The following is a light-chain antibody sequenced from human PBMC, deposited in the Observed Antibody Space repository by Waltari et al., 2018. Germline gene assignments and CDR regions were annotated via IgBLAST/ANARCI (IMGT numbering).Light chain of an antibody. CDR1: QSISNN. CDR3: QQTYSTWT. J-gene: IGKJ1*01. Sequence: DIQMTQSPSSLSASVGDRVTITCRASQSISNNLNWYQQKPGKVPNLLIYATSVLQSGVPSRFSGSGSGTDFTLTISSLQPEDFATYYCQQTYSTWTFGQGTAVEIK. V-gene: IGKV1-39*01. CDR2: ATS.